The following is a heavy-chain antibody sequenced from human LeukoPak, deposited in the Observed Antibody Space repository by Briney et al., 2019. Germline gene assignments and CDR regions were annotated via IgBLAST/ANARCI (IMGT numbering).Heavy chain of an antibody. CDR2: IGAYNGNT. J-gene: IGHJ3*02. D-gene: IGHD2-2*01. CDR1: GYTFTSYG. V-gene: IGHV1-18*04. CDR3: ARLDIVVVPAATRGAFDI. Sequence: EASVKVSCKASGYTFTSYGISWVRQAPGQGLEWMGWIGAYNGNTNYAQKLQGRVTMTTDTSTSTAYMELRSLRSDDTAVYYCARLDIVVVPAATRGAFDIWGQGTMVTVSS.